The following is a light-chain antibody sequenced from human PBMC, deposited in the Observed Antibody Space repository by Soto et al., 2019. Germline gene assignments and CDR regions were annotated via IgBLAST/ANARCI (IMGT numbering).Light chain of an antibody. CDR1: QSLLHSNGYNY. CDR2: LGS. J-gene: IGKJ2*01. Sequence: DIVMTQSPLSLPVTPGEPASISCRSSQSLLHSNGYNYLDWYLQKPGQSPQLLIYLGSNRASGAPDRFGGSGSGTDFTLKISRVEAEDVGVYYCMQALQTPTFGQGTKLEIK. CDR3: MQALQTPT. V-gene: IGKV2-28*01.